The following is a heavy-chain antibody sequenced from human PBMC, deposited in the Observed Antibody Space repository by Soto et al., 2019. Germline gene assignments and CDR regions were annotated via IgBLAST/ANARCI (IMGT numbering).Heavy chain of an antibody. V-gene: IGHV1-18*01. CDR3: ARGPTDYYDNSGNYFLDY. J-gene: IGHJ4*02. D-gene: IGHD3-22*01. CDR2: ISTYNGNT. CDR1: GYTFTTYG. Sequence: QVQLVQSGAEVKKPGASVKVSSKASGYTFTTYGMSWVRQAPGQGLDWMGWISTYNGNTKYAERLQGRVTMTTDTTTSTAYMELRSLRSDDTAVYYCARGPTDYYDNSGNYFLDYWGQGTLVTVSS.